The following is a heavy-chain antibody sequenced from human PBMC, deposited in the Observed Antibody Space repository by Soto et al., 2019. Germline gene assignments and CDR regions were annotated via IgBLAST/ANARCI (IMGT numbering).Heavy chain of an antibody. CDR2: IIPIFGTA. V-gene: IGHV1-69*13. D-gene: IGHD6-19*01. Sequence: SVKVSCKSSGGTFSSYAISWVRQAPGQGLEWMGGIIPIFGTANYAQKFQGRVTITADESTSTAYMELSSLRSEDTAVYYCARRRGRGWYDAFDIWGQGTMVTVS. CDR1: GGTFSSYA. CDR3: ARRRGRGWYDAFDI. J-gene: IGHJ3*02.